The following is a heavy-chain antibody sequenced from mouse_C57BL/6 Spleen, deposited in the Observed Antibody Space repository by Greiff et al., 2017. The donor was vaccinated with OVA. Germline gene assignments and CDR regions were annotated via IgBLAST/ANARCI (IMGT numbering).Heavy chain of an antibody. D-gene: IGHD2-4*01. CDR3: ARGAYDYDPRAMDY. CDR2: INYDGGST. J-gene: IGHJ4*01. CDR1: GFTFSDYY. V-gene: IGHV5-16*01. Sequence: EVHLVESEGGLVQPGSSMKLSCTASGFTFSDYYMAWVRQVPEKGLEWVANINYDGGSTYYLDSLKSRFIISRDNAKNILYLQMSSLKSEDTATDYCARGAYDYDPRAMDYWGQGTSVTVSS.